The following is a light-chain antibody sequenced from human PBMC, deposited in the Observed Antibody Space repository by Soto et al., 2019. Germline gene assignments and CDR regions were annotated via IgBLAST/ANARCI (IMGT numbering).Light chain of an antibody. V-gene: IGKV1-5*03. CDR1: QSISNW. CDR3: QQYKSFSLT. J-gene: IGKJ4*01. CDR2: KTS. Sequence: IQMTQSPSTLSASVGDRVTITCRASQSISNWLAWYQQKPGKAPKLLIYKTSNLDSGVPSRFSGSGSGTEFSLTISSLQPDDFATYYCQQYKSFSLTFGGGTRVEVK.